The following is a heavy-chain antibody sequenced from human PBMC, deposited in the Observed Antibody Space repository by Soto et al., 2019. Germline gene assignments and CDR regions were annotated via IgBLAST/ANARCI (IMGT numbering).Heavy chain of an antibody. CDR2: ISGSGATT. CDR1: GFTFSTYA. V-gene: IGHV3-23*01. CDR3: PVADDILTGSPALED. Sequence: GGSLRLSCAASGFTFSTYAMSWVRQAPGKGLEWVSAISGSGATTYYADSVKGRFAISRDNSKNTLYLQMNSLRAEDTAVYYCPVADDILTGSPALEDWGQGTLVTVHS. D-gene: IGHD3-9*01. J-gene: IGHJ4*02.